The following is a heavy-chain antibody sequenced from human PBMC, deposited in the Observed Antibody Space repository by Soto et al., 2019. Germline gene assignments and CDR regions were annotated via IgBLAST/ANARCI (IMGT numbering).Heavy chain of an antibody. CDR1: GFTFSNAW. J-gene: IGHJ6*02. CDR3: TTEFPGTSIEYYYYGMDV. D-gene: IGHD1-7*01. Sequence: GGSLRLSCAASGFTFSNAWMNWVRQAPGKGLEWVGRIKSKTDGGTTDYAAPVKGRFTISRDDSKNTLYLQMNSLKTEDTAVYYCTTEFPGTSIEYYYYGMDVWGQGTTVTVS. V-gene: IGHV3-15*07. CDR2: IKSKTDGGTT.